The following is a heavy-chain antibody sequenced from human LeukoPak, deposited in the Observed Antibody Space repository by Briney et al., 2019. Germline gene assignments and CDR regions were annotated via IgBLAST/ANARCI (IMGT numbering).Heavy chain of an antibody. V-gene: IGHV3-66*01. J-gene: IGHJ4*02. CDR3: AKARWGYYDSSGYYWDY. Sequence: GGSLRLSCAASGFTVSSNYMSWVRQAPGKGLEWVSVIYSGGSTYYADSVKGRFTISRDNSKNTLYLQMNSLRAEDTAVYYCAKARWGYYDSSGYYWDYWGQGTLVTVSS. CDR2: IYSGGST. CDR1: GFTVSSNY. D-gene: IGHD3-22*01.